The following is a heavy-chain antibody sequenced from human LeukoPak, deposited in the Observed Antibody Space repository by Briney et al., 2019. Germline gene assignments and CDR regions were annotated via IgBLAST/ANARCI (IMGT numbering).Heavy chain of an antibody. CDR1: GFTFSSYG. CDR3: AKDLVRGWLQLGPNWFDP. Sequence: GGSLRLSCAASGFTFSSYGMHWVRQAPGKGLEWVAVISYDGSNKYYADSVKGRFTISRDNSKNTLYLQMNSLRAEDTAVYYCAKDLVRGWLQLGPNWFDPWGQGTLVTVSS. D-gene: IGHD5-24*01. CDR2: ISYDGSNK. V-gene: IGHV3-30*18. J-gene: IGHJ5*02.